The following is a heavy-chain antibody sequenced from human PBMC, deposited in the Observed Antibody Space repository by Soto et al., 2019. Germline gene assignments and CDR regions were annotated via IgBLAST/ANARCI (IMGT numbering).Heavy chain of an antibody. Sequence: GGSLRLSCAASGFTFSSYWMHWVRQAPGKGLVCVSRINSDGSSTSYADSVKGRFTISRDNAKNTLYLQMNSLRAEDTAVYYCARDPTGDRADYWGQGTLVTVSS. CDR3: ARDPTGDRADY. D-gene: IGHD3-16*01. CDR1: GFTFSSYW. J-gene: IGHJ4*02. V-gene: IGHV3-74*01. CDR2: INSDGSST.